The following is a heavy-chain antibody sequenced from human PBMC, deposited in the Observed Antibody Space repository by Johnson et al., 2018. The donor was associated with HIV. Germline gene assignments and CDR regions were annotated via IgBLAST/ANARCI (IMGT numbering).Heavy chain of an antibody. CDR1: GFTFTNYA. CDR2: TSKDGTTK. D-gene: IGHD5-12*01. V-gene: IGHV3-30*14. CDR3: ARESTIGAGLDAFGI. J-gene: IGHJ3*02. Sequence: QVQLVESGGGVVQPGRSLILSCAASGFTFTNYAMHWVRQAPGKGLEWVAVTSKDGTTKDYTDSVAGRFSISSDNSRDMLYLQMNSLRAEDTAVYYCARESTIGAGLDAFGIWGQGTMVTVSS.